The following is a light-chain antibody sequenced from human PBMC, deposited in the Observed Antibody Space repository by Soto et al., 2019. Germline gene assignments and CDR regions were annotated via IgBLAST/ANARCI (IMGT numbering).Light chain of an antibody. CDR3: CSYAGSSTLYI. J-gene: IGLJ1*01. Sequence: QSVLTQPASGSGSPGQSITISCTGTSGDIGTYNLVSWYQQHPGKAPKLMIYEVNKRPSGVSDRFSGSKSGNTASLTISGLQAEDEADYYCCSYAGSSTLYIFGTGTKVTVL. CDR1: SGDIGTYNL. CDR2: EVN. V-gene: IGLV2-23*02.